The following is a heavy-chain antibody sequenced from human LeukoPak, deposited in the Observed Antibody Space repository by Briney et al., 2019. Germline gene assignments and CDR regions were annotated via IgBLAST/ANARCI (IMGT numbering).Heavy chain of an antibody. J-gene: IGHJ6*03. V-gene: IGHV3-21*01. CDR1: GFTLSSFS. D-gene: IGHD3-9*01. CDR2: IRSSSSYI. Sequence: SGGSLRLSCAASGFTLSSFSMNWVRRAPGKGLEWVSSIRSSSSYIYYADSVKGRFTISRDNAKNSLYLQMNSLRAEDTAVYYCARAYDRFYYYYMDVWGKGTTVTISS. CDR3: ARAYDRFYYYYMDV.